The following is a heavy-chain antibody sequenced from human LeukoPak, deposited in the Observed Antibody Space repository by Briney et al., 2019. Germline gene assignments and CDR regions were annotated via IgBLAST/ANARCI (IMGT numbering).Heavy chain of an antibody. CDR2: INHSGST. CDR1: GGSFSGYY. CDR3: ARTSYYDFWSGYYPETHFDY. D-gene: IGHD3-3*01. V-gene: IGHV4-34*09. J-gene: IGHJ4*02. Sequence: SETLSLTCAVYGGSFSGYYWSWIRQPPGKGLEWIGEINHSGSTNYNPSLKSRVTISVDTSKNQFSLKLSSVTAADTAVYYCARTSYYDFWSGYYPETHFDYWGQGTLVTVSS.